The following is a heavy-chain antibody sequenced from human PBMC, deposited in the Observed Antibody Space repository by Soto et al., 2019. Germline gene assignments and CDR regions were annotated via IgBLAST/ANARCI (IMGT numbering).Heavy chain of an antibody. CDR3: FLVMTCSHAGSIL. Sequence: EIKMWGASVKVSCKASGYTFSDFDINWLRQASGQGPEWMGWMNAKSGDTYFPQRFQGKFNMTWDTSLSTAYMEVGSLTSDDTSIFYFFLVMTCSHAGSILWPHATPITV. D-gene: IGHD2-15*01. V-gene: IGHV1-8*01. J-gene: IGHJ6*02. CDR2: MNAKSGDT. CDR1: GYTFSDFD.